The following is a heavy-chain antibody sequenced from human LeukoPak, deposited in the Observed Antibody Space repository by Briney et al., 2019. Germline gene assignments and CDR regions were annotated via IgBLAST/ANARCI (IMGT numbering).Heavy chain of an antibody. CDR3: ARLTYYDFWSGYKYYYYGMDV. CDR2: IYPGDSDT. V-gene: IGHV5-51*01. CDR1: GYSFTSYW. Sequence: GESLKISCKGSGYSFTSYWIGWVRQMPGKGLEWMGIIYPGDSDTRYSPSFQGQVTTSADKSISTAYLQWSSLKASDTAMYYCARLTYYDFWSGYKYYYYGMDVWGQGTTVTVSS. J-gene: IGHJ6*02. D-gene: IGHD3-3*01.